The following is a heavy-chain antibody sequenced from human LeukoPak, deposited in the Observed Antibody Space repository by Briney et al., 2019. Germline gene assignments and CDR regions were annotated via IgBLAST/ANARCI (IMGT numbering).Heavy chain of an antibody. D-gene: IGHD2-2*02. CDR3: ARGSCSSTGCYRFDP. J-gene: IGHJ5*02. V-gene: IGHV3-23*01. CDR1: GFTFSSYA. Sequence: GGSLRLSCAASGFTFSSYAMSWVRQAPGKGLEWVSAISGSGGTTYYADSVKGRFTISRDNSKNTLYLQMNSLRAEDTAVYSCARGSCSSTGCYRFDPWDQGTLVTVSS. CDR2: ISGSGGTT.